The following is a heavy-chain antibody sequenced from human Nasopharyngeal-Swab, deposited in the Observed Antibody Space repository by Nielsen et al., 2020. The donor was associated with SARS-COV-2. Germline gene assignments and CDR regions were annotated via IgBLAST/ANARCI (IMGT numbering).Heavy chain of an antibody. V-gene: IGHV1-18*01. J-gene: IGHJ6*02. CDR3: ARDRIVVVPAAIPHAESYYYGMDV. CDR1: GYTFTSYG. CDR2: ISAYNGNT. D-gene: IGHD2-2*01. Sequence: ASVKVSCKASGYTFTSYGISWVRQAPGQGLEWMGWISAYNGNTNYAQKLQGRVTMTTDTSTSTAYMELGSLRSDDTAVYYCARDRIVVVPAAIPHAESYYYGMDVWGQGTTVTVSS.